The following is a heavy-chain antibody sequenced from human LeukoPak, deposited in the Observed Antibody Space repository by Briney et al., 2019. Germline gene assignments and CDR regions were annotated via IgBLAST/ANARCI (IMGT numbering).Heavy chain of an antibody. CDR1: GGSISSYY. Sequence: PSETLSLTCTVSGGSISSYYWSWIRQPPGKGLEWIGYIYYSGSTNYNPSLKSRVTISVDTSKNQFSLKLSSVTAADTAVYYCARVAYTGRYYYINVWGKGTTVTVSS. D-gene: IGHD3-10*01. CDR3: ARVAYTGRYYYINV. CDR2: IYYSGST. V-gene: IGHV4-59*01. J-gene: IGHJ6*03.